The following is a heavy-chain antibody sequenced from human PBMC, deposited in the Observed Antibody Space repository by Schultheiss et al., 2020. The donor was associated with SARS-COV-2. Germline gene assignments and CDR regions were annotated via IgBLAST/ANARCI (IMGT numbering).Heavy chain of an antibody. CDR2: IYYSGST. V-gene: IGHV4-59*01. CDR3: AAEGGDCGGDCYSVY. D-gene: IGHD2-21*02. Sequence: SQTLSLTCTVSGGSISSYYWSWIRQPPGKGLEWIGYIYYSGSTNYNPSLKSRVTISVDTSKNQFSLKLSSVTAADTAVYYCAAEGGDCGGDCYSVYWGQGTLVTVSS. J-gene: IGHJ4*02. CDR1: GGSISSYY.